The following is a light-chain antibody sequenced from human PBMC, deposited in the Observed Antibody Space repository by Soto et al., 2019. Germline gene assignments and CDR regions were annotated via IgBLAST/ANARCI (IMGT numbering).Light chain of an antibody. V-gene: IGKV1-5*01. J-gene: IGKJ2*01. Sequence: DIQMTQSPSTLSASVGDRVTITCRASQSISSWLAWYQQKPGKAPKLLIYDASSLECGVPSRFSGSGSGTEFTLTICSLQPDDFATYYCQQYNSYSTFGQGTKLEIK. CDR1: QSISSW. CDR2: DAS. CDR3: QQYNSYST.